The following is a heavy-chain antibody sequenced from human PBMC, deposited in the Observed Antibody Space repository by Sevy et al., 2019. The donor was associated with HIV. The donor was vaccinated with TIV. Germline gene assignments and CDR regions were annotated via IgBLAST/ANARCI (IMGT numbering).Heavy chain of an antibody. CDR3: ARELRDDYGGNSGTIDY. D-gene: IGHD4-17*01. V-gene: IGHV1-2*06. Sequence: ASGKVSCKASGYTFTGYYMHWVRQAPGQGLEWMGRINPNSGGTNYAQRFQGRVTMTRDTSISTAYMELSRLRSDDTAVYYCARELRDDYGGNSGTIDYWGQGTLVTVSS. CDR2: INPNSGGT. J-gene: IGHJ4*02. CDR1: GYTFTGYY.